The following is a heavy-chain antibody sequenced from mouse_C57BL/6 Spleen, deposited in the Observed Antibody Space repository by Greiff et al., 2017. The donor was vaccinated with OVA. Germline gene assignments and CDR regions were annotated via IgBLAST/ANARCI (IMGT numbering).Heavy chain of an antibody. Sequence: EVKVEESGGGLVKPGGSLKLSCAASGFTFSDYGMHWVRQAPEKGLEWVAYISSGSSTIYYADTVKGRFTISRDNAKNTLFLQMTSLRSEDTAMYYCARKREITTVVARDWYFDVWGTGTTVTVSS. CDR2: ISSGSSTI. V-gene: IGHV5-17*01. J-gene: IGHJ1*03. CDR1: GFTFSDYG. CDR3: ARKREITTVVARDWYFDV. D-gene: IGHD1-1*01.